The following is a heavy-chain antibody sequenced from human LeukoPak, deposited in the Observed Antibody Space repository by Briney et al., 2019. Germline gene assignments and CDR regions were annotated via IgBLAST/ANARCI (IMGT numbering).Heavy chain of an antibody. CDR3: ARPPYSSSWDPGWFDP. J-gene: IGHJ5*02. V-gene: IGHV3-11*06. Sequence: GGSLRLSCAASGLTFSDYYMSWIRQAPGKGLEWVSYISSSSDYTNYADSVRGRFTISRDNAKNSLYLQMNSLRAEDTAVYYCARPPYSSSWDPGWFDPWGQGTLITVSA. CDR2: ISSSSDYT. D-gene: IGHD6-13*01. CDR1: GLTFSDYY.